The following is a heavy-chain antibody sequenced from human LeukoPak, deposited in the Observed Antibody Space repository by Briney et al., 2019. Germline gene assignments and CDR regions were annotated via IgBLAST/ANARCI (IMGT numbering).Heavy chain of an antibody. V-gene: IGHV3-23*01. CDR2: ISGSGENT. Sequence: GGSLRLSCAASGFSFSTYAMSWVRQAPGKGLEWVSTISGSGENTYYADSVKGRFTISRDNSKNTLYLQMYSLRVEDTAVYYCAKWGSGSYYKGSFDYWGQGTLVTVSS. CDR1: GFSFSTYA. J-gene: IGHJ4*02. CDR3: AKWGSGSYYKGSFDY. D-gene: IGHD3-10*01.